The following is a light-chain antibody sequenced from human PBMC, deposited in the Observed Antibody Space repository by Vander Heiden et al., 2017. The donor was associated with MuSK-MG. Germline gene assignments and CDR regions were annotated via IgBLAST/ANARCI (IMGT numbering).Light chain of an antibody. CDR1: QSVSNY. V-gene: IGKV3-11*01. J-gene: IGKJ2*01. Sequence: ETVLTQSPATLSLSPGESATLSCRASQSVSNYLAWYQQRPGQAPRLLIHDASIRAAGIPDRFSGSGSGTDFTLTISSLEPEDFAVYYCQHRKNWPPGGSFAQGTKLEI. CDR3: QHRKNWPPGGS. CDR2: DAS.